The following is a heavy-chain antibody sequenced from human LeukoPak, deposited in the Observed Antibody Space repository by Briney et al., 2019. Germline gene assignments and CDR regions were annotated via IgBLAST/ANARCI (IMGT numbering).Heavy chain of an antibody. J-gene: IGHJ5*02. Sequence: GSLRLSCAASGFTFSNAWMSWVRQAPGKGLDWIGEINHSGSTNYNPSLKSRVTISVDTSKNQFSLKLSSVTAADTAVYYCARGRSPVYDPAGNWFDPWGQGTLVTVSS. CDR3: ARGRSPVYDPAGNWFDP. V-gene: IGHV4-34*01. CDR1: GFTFSNAW. CDR2: INHSGST. D-gene: IGHD3-22*01.